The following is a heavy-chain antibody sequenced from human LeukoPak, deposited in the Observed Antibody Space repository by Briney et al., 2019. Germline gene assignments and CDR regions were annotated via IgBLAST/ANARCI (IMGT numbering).Heavy chain of an antibody. CDR1: GFTFNTYE. V-gene: IGHV3-48*03. Sequence: PGGSLRLSCAASGFTFNTYEMNWVRQAPGKGLEWVSYISSGGSSIYYADSVKGRFTISRDNAKNSLYLQMNSLRAEDTAVYNCARRQFYYYGMDVWGQGTTVTVSS. D-gene: IGHD5-24*01. J-gene: IGHJ6*02. CDR2: ISSGGSSI. CDR3: ARRQFYYYGMDV.